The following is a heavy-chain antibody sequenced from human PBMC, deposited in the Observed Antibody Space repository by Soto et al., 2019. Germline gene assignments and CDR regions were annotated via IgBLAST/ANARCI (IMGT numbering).Heavy chain of an antibody. Sequence: GSLILACSASGCTFSSYGMHWVRQAPGKGLEWVAVISYDGSNKYYADSVKGRFTISRDNSKNTLYLQMNSLRAEDTAVYYSAKGTGITIFGVASYWGQGTLVTVYS. D-gene: IGHD3-3*01. CDR2: ISYDGSNK. J-gene: IGHJ4*02. CDR1: GCTFSSYG. V-gene: IGHV3-30*18. CDR3: AKGTGITIFGVASY.